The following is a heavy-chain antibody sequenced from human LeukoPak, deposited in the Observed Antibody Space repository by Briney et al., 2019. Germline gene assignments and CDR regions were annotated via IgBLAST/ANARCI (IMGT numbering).Heavy chain of an antibody. V-gene: IGHV3-20*04. CDR3: ASGVVVVAPDTFDI. J-gene: IGHJ3*02. Sequence: PGGSLRLSCAASGFTFDDYAMSWVRQAPGKGLEWVSGINWNGGSTGYADSVKGRFTISRDNAKNSLYLQMNSLRAEDTAVYYCASGVVVVAPDTFDIWGQGTMVTVSS. CDR1: GFTFDDYA. D-gene: IGHD2-15*01. CDR2: INWNGGST.